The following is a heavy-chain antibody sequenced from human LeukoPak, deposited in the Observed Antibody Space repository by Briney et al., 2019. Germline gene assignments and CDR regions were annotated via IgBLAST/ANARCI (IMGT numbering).Heavy chain of an antibody. D-gene: IGHD3-22*01. J-gene: IGHJ4*02. Sequence: KTSETLSLTCAVSGYSISGAYYWGWIRQPPGKGLEWIGNMFHSGNTYYNPSLKSRVTISADTSKNQFSLKLSSVTAADTAVYYCARAYYFNSSGPRGYFDYWGQGTLVTVSS. V-gene: IGHV4-38-2*01. CDR2: MFHSGNT. CDR3: ARAYYFNSSGPRGYFDY. CDR1: GYSISGAYY.